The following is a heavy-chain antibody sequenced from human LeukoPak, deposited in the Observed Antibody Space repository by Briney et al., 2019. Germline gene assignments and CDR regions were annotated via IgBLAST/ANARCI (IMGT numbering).Heavy chain of an antibody. CDR1: GGTFSRYA. D-gene: IGHD3-10*01. J-gene: IGHJ4*02. CDR3: ARDWDYGSGSSADY. Sequence: SVKVSCKASGGTFSRYAISWVRQAPGQGLEWMGRIIPILGIAIYAQKFQGRVTITADKSTSTAYMELSSLRSEDTAVYYCARDWDYGSGSSADYWGQGTLVTVSS. CDR2: IIPILGIA. V-gene: IGHV1-69*04.